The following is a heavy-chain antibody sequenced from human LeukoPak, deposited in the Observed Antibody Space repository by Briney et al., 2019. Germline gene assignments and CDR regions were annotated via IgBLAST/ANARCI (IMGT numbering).Heavy chain of an antibody. J-gene: IGHJ4*02. D-gene: IGHD6-13*01. CDR1: GFTFSTYW. V-gene: IGHV3-7*05. Sequence: GGSLRLSCAASGFTFSTYWMNWVRQAPGRGLEWVASIKGDGSEKNYVDSVKGRFTISRDNANKSLCLQMNSLRAEDTAVYYCVAAGGYWGQGALVTVSS. CDR3: VAAGGY. CDR2: IKGDGSEK.